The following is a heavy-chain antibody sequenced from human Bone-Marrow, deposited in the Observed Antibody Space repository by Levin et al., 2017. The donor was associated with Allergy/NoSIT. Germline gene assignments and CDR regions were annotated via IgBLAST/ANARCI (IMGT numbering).Heavy chain of an antibody. D-gene: IGHD3-22*01. Sequence: LAGGSLRLSCAASGFIFNNYAIHWVRQAPGKGLEWVAVVSSDGSDNHYGDSVDGRFTISRDNSKNTVYLQMNSLRPEDTADYYCAKDGGYVNGISGYYPVSWGRGTRVTVSS. CDR3: AKDGGYVNGISGYYPVS. CDR2: VSSDGSDN. V-gene: IGHV3-30*18. CDR1: GFIFNNYA. J-gene: IGHJ4*02.